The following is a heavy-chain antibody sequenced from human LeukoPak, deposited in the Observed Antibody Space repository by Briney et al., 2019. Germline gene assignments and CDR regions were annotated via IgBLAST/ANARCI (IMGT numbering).Heavy chain of an antibody. CDR2: ISSSSSYI. J-gene: IGHJ5*02. CDR3: ARDEPMTTVARGDWFDP. D-gene: IGHD4-17*01. V-gene: IGHV3-21*01. CDR1: RFTFSSYS. Sequence: PGGSLRLSCAASRFTFSSYSMNWVRQAPGKGLEWVSSISSSSSYIYYADSVKGRFTISRDNAKNSLYLKMNSLRAEDTAVYYCARDEPMTTVARGDWFDPWGQGTLVTVSS.